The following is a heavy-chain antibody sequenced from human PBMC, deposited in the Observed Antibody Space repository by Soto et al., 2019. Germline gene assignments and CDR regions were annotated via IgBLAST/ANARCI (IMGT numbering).Heavy chain of an antibody. Sequence: ASVKVSCKASGYTFTGYYMHWVRQAPGQGLEWMGWINPNSGGTNYAQKFQGWVTMTRDTSISTAYMELSRLRSDDTAVYYCAKEPPPHLIVGKEIDYWGQGTLVTVSS. CDR1: GYTFTGYY. CDR3: AKEPPPHLIVGKEIDY. CDR2: INPNSGGT. D-gene: IGHD2-15*01. J-gene: IGHJ4*02. V-gene: IGHV1-2*04.